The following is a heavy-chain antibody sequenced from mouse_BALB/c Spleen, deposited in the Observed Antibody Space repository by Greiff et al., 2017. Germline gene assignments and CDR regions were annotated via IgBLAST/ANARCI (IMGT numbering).Heavy chain of an antibody. V-gene: IGHV7-3*02. J-gene: IGHJ2*01. D-gene: IGHD2-10*02. CDR2: IRNKANGYTT. CDR3: AREYGNYFDY. CDR1: GFTFTDYY. Sequence: EVKLVESGGGLVQPGGSLRLSCATSGFTFTDYYMSWVRQPPGKALEWLGFIRNKANGYTTEYSASVKGRFTISRDNSQSILYLQMNTLRAEDSATYYCAREYGNYFDYWGQGTTLTVSS.